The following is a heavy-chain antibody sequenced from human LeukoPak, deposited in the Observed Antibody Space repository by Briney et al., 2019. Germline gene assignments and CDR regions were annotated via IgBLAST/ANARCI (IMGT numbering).Heavy chain of an antibody. V-gene: IGHV3-23*01. CDR2: ISGSGGST. Sequence: GGSLRLSWAASGFTFSSYAMSWVRQAPGKGLEWVSAISGSGGSTYYADSVKGRFTISRDNSKNTLYLQMNSLRAEDTAVYYCAKDGTYYYGSGNFDYWGQGTLVTVSS. J-gene: IGHJ4*02. CDR1: GFTFSSYA. D-gene: IGHD3-10*01. CDR3: AKDGTYYYGSGNFDY.